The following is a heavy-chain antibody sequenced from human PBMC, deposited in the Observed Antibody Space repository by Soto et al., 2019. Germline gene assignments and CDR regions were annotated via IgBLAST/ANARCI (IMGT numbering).Heavy chain of an antibody. CDR1: GGSFANYY. D-gene: IGHD3-9*01. CDR3: ASSPQYDILTGYNDY. Sequence: SETLSLTCAVYGGSFANYYWNWIRQPPGKGLEWIGQISDRGDINYNPPLESRVTISTDTSKNQFSLKLSSVTAADTAVYYCASSPQYDILTGYNDYWGQGTLVTSPQ. V-gene: IGHV4-34*01. CDR2: ISDRGDI. J-gene: IGHJ4*02.